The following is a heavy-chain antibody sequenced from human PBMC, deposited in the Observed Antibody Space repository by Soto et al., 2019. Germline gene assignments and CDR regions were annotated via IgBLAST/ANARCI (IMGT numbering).Heavy chain of an antibody. Sequence: EVQLVESGGGLVQPGGSLRLSCAASGFTFSRYWMHWVRQAPGKGLVWVSRINSDGSSTSYADSVKGRFTISRDNAKNTLYLQMNSLRAEDTAVYYCAREERGRDYFDYWGQGTLVTVSS. J-gene: IGHJ4*02. CDR3: AREERGRDYFDY. CDR1: GFTFSRYW. D-gene: IGHD1-1*01. V-gene: IGHV3-74*01. CDR2: INSDGSST.